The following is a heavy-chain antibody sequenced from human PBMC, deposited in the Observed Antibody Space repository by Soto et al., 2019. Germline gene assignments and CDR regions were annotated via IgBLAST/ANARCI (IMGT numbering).Heavy chain of an antibody. D-gene: IGHD3-3*01. J-gene: IGHJ4*02. CDR2: ISNSGRST. CDR1: GLTFSSYA. CDR3: AKDALAYYDFWS. Sequence: VGSLRLSCAASGLTFSSYAMSWVRQAPGKGLEWVSHISNSGRSTKYADSVKGRFTISRDNSKNTLYLQMNSLRAEDTAIYYCAKDALAYYDFWSWGQGTLVTVSS. V-gene: IGHV3-23*01.